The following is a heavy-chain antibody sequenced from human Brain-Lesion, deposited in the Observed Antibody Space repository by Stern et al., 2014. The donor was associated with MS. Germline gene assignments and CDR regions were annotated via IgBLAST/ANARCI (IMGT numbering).Heavy chain of an antibody. J-gene: IGHJ6*02. CDR3: ARGRVVPGFQYYATDV. V-gene: IGHV4-61*02. D-gene: IGHD2-2*01. CDR1: GGSISSGGYY. Sequence: QVQLQESGPGLVKPSQTLSLSCTVSGGSISSGGYYWSWIRQPAGKGLEWIGRIFNSGSTSYTPPLKSRVTISIDTSKNQFSLRLTSMTAADTAVYYCARGRVVPGFQYYATDVWGQGTTVIVSS. CDR2: IFNSGST.